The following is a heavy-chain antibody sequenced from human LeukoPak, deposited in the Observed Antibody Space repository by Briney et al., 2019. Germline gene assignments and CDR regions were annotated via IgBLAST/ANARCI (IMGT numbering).Heavy chain of an antibody. CDR1: GFTFTTYA. J-gene: IGHJ4*02. V-gene: IGHV3-23*01. Sequence: GGSLRLSCVASGFTFTTYAMNWVRQAPGKGLEWVSGIGASGGSTYYADSVKGRFTISRENSKNTLYLQMNSLRTEDTAVYYCAKAEGYDILTGLDYWGQGTLVTVSS. CDR2: IGASGGST. CDR3: AKAEGYDILTGLDY. D-gene: IGHD3-9*01.